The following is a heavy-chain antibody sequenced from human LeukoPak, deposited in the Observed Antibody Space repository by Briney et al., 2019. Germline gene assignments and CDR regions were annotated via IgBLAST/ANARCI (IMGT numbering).Heavy chain of an antibody. CDR1: GFTFSSYS. V-gene: IGHV3-21*01. CDR2: ISSSSSYI. D-gene: IGHD3-10*01. J-gene: IGHJ4*02. Sequence: GGSLRLSCAASGFTFSSYSMNWVRQAPGKGLEWVSSISSSSSYICYADSVKGRFTISRDNAKNSLYLQMNSLRAEDTAVYYCARTYYYGSGSYEFDYWGQGTLVTVSS. CDR3: ARTYYYGSGSYEFDY.